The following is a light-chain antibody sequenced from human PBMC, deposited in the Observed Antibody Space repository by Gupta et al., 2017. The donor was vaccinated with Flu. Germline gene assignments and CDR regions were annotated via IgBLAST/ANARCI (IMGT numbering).Light chain of an antibody. Sequence: VTISCSGGSSNIGKKYVSWYQHLPGTAPKLLIYENDKRPSGIPDRFSGAKSGTSATLGTTGLQTGDEADYYCGTWDDSLDTMLFGGGTKLTVL. V-gene: IGLV1-51*02. CDR2: END. CDR1: SSNIGKKY. J-gene: IGLJ3*02. CDR3: GTWDDSLDTML.